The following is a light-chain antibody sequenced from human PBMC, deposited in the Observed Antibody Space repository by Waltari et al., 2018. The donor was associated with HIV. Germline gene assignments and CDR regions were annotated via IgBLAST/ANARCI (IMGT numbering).Light chain of an antibody. Sequence: DVVMTQSPLSLRVSPGDPASIPCRPSQSLLHSNGYNYLDWYLQKPGQSPQLLIYFGSNRASGVPDRFSGSGSGTDFTLKISRVEAEDVGVYYCMQALQTPFTFGPGTKVDIK. V-gene: IGKV2-28*01. J-gene: IGKJ3*01. CDR3: MQALQTPFT. CDR2: FGS. CDR1: QSLLHSNGYNY.